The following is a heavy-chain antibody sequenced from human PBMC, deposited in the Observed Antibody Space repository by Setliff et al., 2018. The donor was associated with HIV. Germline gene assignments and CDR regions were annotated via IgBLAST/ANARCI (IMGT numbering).Heavy chain of an antibody. J-gene: IGHJ6*02. D-gene: IGHD3-3*01. CDR2: INHSGST. V-gene: IGHV4-34*01. CDR3: ARGAHTPRQYYDFWSGPYYGMDV. Sequence: SETLSLTCAVYGGSFSGYYWSWIRQPPGKGLEWIGEINHSGSTNYNPSLKSRVTISVDTSKNQFSLKLSSVTAADTAVYYCARGAHTPRQYYDFWSGPYYGMDVWGQGTTVTVSS. CDR1: GGSFSGYY.